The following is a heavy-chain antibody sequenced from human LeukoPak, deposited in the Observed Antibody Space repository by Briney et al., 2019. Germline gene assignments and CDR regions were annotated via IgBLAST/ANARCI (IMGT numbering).Heavy chain of an antibody. CDR1: GFTFSSAW. CDR2: IKSKTDGGAT. D-gene: IGHD1-26*01. Sequence: GGSLRLSCVASGFTFSSAWMSWVRQAPGKGLEWAGRIKSKTDGGATDYAAPVRGRFTISRDDSKNTLYLQMNSLKTEDTAVYYCSWELLGIYWGQGTLVTVSS. J-gene: IGHJ4*02. CDR3: SWELLGIY. V-gene: IGHV3-15*01.